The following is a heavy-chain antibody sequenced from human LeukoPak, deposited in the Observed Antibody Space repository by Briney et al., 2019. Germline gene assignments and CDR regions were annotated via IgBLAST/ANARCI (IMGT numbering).Heavy chain of an antibody. V-gene: IGHV3-11*01. CDR3: ASTGSYSGIDY. D-gene: IGHD1-26*01. CDR2: ISSSGSTI. CDR1: GGSISSHY. J-gene: IGHJ4*02. Sequence: LSLTCTVSGGSISSHYWSWIRQAPGKGLEWVSYISSSGSTIYYADSVKGRFTISRDDAKNSLYLQMNSLRAEDTAVYYCASTGSYSGIDYWGQGTLVTVSS.